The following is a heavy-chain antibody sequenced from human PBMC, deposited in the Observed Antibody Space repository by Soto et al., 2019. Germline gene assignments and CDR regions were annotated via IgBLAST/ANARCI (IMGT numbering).Heavy chain of an antibody. CDR3: ARGGRLSPSVFDP. V-gene: IGHV4-34*01. CDR1: NGSFSDFY. CDR2: ITRSGSA. J-gene: IGHJ5*02. Sequence: PETLSLPWAIHNGSFSDFYWIWSRQSPGKGLEWIGEITRSGSANLSPSLKGRVTISVDTSKNQFSLEMKSVTAADTAEYYCARGGRLSPSVFDPSGPAPLVTLSS.